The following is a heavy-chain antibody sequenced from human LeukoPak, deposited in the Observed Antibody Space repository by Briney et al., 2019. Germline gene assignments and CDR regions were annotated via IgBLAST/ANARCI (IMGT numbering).Heavy chain of an antibody. CDR1: GYTFTSYD. V-gene: IGHV1-18*01. D-gene: IGHD3-10*01. J-gene: IGHJ3*01. Sequence: ASVTVSCKASGYTFTSYDINWVRQAPGQGLEWMGWISAYNGQTNYAQEFQGRVTMTTDISTTTAYMELTGLRFNDTAVYYCAKDLYSSLSGSEVFDVWGQGTRVTVSS. CDR2: ISAYNGQT. CDR3: AKDLYSSLSGSEVFDV.